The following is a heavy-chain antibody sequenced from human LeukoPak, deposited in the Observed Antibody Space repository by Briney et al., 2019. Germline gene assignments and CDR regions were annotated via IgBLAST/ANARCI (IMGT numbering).Heavy chain of an antibody. CDR2: INHSGST. CDR1: GGSFSGYY. CDR3: ARLSSSTSRSIRGVVHYYYYYYRDV. D-gene: IGHD2-2*01. V-gene: IGHV4-34*01. J-gene: IGHJ6*03. Sequence: PSETLSLTCAVYGGSFSGYYWSWIRQPPGKGLEWIGEINHSGSTNYNPSLKSPVPISVDTSKNQYALKLSSVTAADTAVYYCARLSSSTSRSIRGVVHYYYYYYRDVWGKGTTVTVSS.